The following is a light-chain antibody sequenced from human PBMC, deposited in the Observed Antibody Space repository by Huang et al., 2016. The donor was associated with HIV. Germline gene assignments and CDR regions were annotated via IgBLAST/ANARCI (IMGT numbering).Light chain of an antibody. CDR1: QSISTY. J-gene: IGKJ2*01. CDR2: GAS. Sequence: DIQTTQFPSSLSASVGDRATITCRTSQSISTYLNWYQQKPGKAPKLLIYGASSLQSGVPSRFSGSGFGTDFTLTISSLQPEDFATYYCQQSYSTPYTFGQGTNLDIK. V-gene: IGKV1-39*01. CDR3: QQSYSTPYT.